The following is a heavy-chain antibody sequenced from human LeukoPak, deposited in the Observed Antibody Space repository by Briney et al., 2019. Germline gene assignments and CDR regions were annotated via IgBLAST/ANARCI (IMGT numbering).Heavy chain of an antibody. D-gene: IGHD5-18*01. CDR2: IYYSGST. Sequence: SETLSLTCTVSGGSISSYYWSWIRQPPGKGLEWIGYIYYSGSTNYNPSLKSRVTISVDTSKNQFSLELSSVTAADTAVYYCARGGYSYGFDYWGQGTLVTVSS. CDR3: ARGGYSYGFDY. J-gene: IGHJ4*02. CDR1: GGSISSYY. V-gene: IGHV4-59*01.